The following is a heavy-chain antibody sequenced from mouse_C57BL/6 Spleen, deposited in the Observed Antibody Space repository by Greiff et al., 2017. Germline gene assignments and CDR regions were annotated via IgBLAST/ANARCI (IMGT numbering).Heavy chain of an antibody. V-gene: IGHV1-59*01. CDR3: AIGHYYGSSTYYFDY. Sequence: VQLQQPGAELVRPGTSVKLSCKASGYTFTSYWMHWVKQRPGQGLEWIGVIDPSDSYTNYNQKFKGKATLTVDTSSSTAYMQLSSLTSEDSAVYYCAIGHYYGSSTYYFDYWGQGTTLTVSS. D-gene: IGHD1-1*01. CDR2: IDPSDSYT. J-gene: IGHJ2*01. CDR1: GYTFTSYW.